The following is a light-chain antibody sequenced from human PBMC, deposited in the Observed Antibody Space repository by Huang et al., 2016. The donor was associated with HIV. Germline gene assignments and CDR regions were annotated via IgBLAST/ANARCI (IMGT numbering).Light chain of an antibody. CDR1: QGVGNY. V-gene: IGKV1-8*01. J-gene: IGKJ5*01. CDR3: QQYYTYPLT. Sequence: AIQMTQSPSSLSASTGARVTITCRASQGVGNYLAWFQQKPGKAPKLLIYAASTLHSGVPSRFSGSGSATDFTFTISRLQSEDFATYYCQQYYTYPLTFAQGTRLETK. CDR2: AAS.